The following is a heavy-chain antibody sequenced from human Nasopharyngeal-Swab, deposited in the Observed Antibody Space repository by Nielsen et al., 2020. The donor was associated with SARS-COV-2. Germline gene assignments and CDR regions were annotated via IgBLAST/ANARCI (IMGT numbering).Heavy chain of an antibody. V-gene: IGHV1-24*01. D-gene: IGHD6-13*01. CDR1: GYTLTELS. J-gene: IGHJ6*02. Sequence: ASVKVSCKASGYTLTELSMHWVRQARGKGLEWMGGFDPEDGETIYAQKFQGRVTMTEDTSTDTAYMELSSLRSEDTAVYYCATDVAAAGRGEYYYYGMDVWGQGTTVTVSS. CDR2: FDPEDGET. CDR3: ATDVAAAGRGEYYYYGMDV.